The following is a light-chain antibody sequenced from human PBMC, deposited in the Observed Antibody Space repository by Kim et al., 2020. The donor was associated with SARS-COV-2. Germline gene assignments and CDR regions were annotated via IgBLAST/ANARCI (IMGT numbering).Light chain of an antibody. Sequence: VSAGERATLSCRASQSFSSNLAWYQQKPGQAPRLLIYGASTRATGIPARFSGSGSGTEFTLTISSLQSEDFAVYYCQQYNNGPWTFGQGTKVEIK. CDR2: GAS. CDR3: QQYNNGPWT. CDR1: QSFSSN. V-gene: IGKV3-15*01. J-gene: IGKJ1*01.